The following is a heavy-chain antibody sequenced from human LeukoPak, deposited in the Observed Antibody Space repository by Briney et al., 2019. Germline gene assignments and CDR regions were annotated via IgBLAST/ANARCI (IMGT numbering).Heavy chain of an antibody. V-gene: IGHV3-23*01. Sequence: GGSLRLSCAASRFTFSSYGMSWVRQAPGKGLEWVSGISSSGGDTYYADPVKGRFTISRDNSKNTLYLQMNRLRADDTAIYYCAKTSGRYYFDYWGQGTLVTVSS. D-gene: IGHD6-19*01. CDR1: RFTFSSYG. CDR2: ISSSGGDT. J-gene: IGHJ4*02. CDR3: AKTSGRYYFDY.